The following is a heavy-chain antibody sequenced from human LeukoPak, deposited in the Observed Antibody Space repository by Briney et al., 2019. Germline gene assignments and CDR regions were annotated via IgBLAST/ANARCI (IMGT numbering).Heavy chain of an antibody. V-gene: IGHV3-9*01. CDR2: ISWNSGSI. J-gene: IGHJ4*02. CDR3: AKDSPFEN. Sequence: GGSLRLSCAASGFTFDDYAMHWVRQAPGKGLEWVSGISWNSGSIGYADSVKGRFTISRDNAKNSLYLQMNSLRAEDTALYYCAKDSPFENWGQGTLVTVSS. CDR1: GFTFDDYA.